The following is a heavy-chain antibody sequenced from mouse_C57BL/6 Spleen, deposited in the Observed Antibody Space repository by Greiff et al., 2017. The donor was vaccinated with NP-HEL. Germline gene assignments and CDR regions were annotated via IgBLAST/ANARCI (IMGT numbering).Heavy chain of an antibody. CDR3: AREGYYYGSSRY. CDR1: GYTFTSYW. D-gene: IGHD1-1*01. CDR2: INPSNGGT. Sequence: FPLQQPGTELVKPGASVKLSCKASGYTFTSYWMHWVKQRPGQGLEWIGNINPSNGGTNYNEKFKSKATLTVDKSSSTAYMQLSSLTSEDSAVYYCAREGYYYGSSRYWGQGTTLTVSS. V-gene: IGHV1-53*01. J-gene: IGHJ2*01.